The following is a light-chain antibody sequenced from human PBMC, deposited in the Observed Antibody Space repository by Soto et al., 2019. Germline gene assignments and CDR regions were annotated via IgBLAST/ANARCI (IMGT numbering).Light chain of an antibody. CDR3: FSYAGSNTYV. J-gene: IGLJ1*01. CDR1: SSDVGSYNL. Sequence: QSVLTQPASVSGSPGQSITISCTGTSSDVGSYNLVSWYQQHPGKAPKFIIYANNRRPSGTSDHFSGSKSGNTASLTISGLQADDEADYYCFSYAGSNTYVFGTGTKVTVL. V-gene: IGLV2-23*01. CDR2: ANN.